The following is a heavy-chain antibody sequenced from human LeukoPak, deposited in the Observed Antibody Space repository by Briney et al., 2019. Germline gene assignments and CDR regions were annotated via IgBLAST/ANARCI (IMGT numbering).Heavy chain of an antibody. CDR3: AELGITMIGGV. J-gene: IGHJ6*04. D-gene: IGHD3-10*02. Sequence: GGSLRLSCAAFGLTSISYEMNWVRQAPGKGLEWVSYISSSVSTIYTADPAKGRFTISRDNAKNSLYLQMNSLRAEDTAVYYCAELGITMIGGVWGKGTTVTISS. CDR1: GLTSISYE. V-gene: IGHV3-48*03. CDR2: ISSSVSTI.